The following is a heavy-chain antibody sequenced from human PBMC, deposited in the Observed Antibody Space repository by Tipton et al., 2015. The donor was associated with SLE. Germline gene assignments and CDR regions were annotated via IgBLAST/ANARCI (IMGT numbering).Heavy chain of an antibody. J-gene: IGHJ5*02. D-gene: IGHD6-19*01. CDR3: ARDDSGGWYGWLDP. CDR2: IYYSGST. V-gene: IGHV4-61*01. Sequence: TLSLTCTVSGGSISSGRYYWSWIRQLPGKGLEWIGYIYYSGSTNYNPSLKSRVTISVDSSKNQFSLKLTPVTAADTAVYYCARDDSGGWYGWLDPWCQGTLVTVSS. CDR1: GGSISSGRYY.